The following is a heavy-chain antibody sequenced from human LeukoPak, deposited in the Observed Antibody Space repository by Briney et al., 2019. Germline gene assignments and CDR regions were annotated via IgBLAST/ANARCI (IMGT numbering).Heavy chain of an antibody. CDR3: ARGIYYGSGNSGFRFDP. V-gene: IGHV1-46*01. D-gene: IGHD3-10*01. Sequence: GASVKVSCKASGYTFTSYYMHWVRQAPGQGLEWMGIINPSGGSTSYAQKFQGRVTMTRDTSTSTVYMELSSLRSEDTAVYYCARGIYYGSGNSGFRFDPWGQGTLVTVSS. J-gene: IGHJ5*02. CDR1: GYTFTSYY. CDR2: INPSGGST.